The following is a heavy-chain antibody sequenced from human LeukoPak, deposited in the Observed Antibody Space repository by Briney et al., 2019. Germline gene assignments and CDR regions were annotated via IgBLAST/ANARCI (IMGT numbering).Heavy chain of an antibody. D-gene: IGHD1-26*01. J-gene: IGHJ5*02. CDR3: AREVFDEGATTYNWFDP. V-gene: IGHV4-59*01. Sequence: SEALSLTCTVSGGSISSYYWSWIRQPPGKGLEWIGYIYYSGSTNYNPSLKSRVTISVDTSKNQFSLKLSSVTAADTAVYYCAREVFDEGATTYNWFDPWGQGTLVTVSS. CDR1: GGSISSYY. CDR2: IYYSGST.